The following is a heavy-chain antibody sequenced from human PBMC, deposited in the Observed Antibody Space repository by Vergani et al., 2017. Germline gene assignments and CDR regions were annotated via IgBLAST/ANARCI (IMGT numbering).Heavy chain of an antibody. CDR3: ARLDYEETAFDP. CDR2: ISGSGGST. CDR1: GFTFSSYA. V-gene: IGHV3-23*01. D-gene: IGHD3-16*01. J-gene: IGHJ5*02. Sequence: EVQLLESGGGLVQPGGSLRLSCAASGFTFSSYAMSWVRQAPGKGLEWVSAISGSGGSTYYADSVKGRFTISRDNSKNTLYLQMNSLRAEDTAVYYCARLDYEETAFDPWGQGTLVTVSS.